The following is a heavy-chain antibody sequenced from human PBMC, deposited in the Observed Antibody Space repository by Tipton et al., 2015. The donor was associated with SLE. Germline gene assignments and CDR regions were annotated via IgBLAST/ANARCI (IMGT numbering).Heavy chain of an antibody. J-gene: IGHJ4*02. CDR1: GFTFRNYW. CDR2: IKQDGSEQ. V-gene: IGHV3-7*01. Sequence: GSLRLSCAASGFTFRNYWMNWVRQAPGKGLEWVANIKQDGSEQYYVDSVKGRFTISRDNANNSLYLQMHSLRAEDTAVYYCARDRNWKPFDSWGQGTLVTASS. D-gene: IGHD1-1*01. CDR3: ARDRNWKPFDS.